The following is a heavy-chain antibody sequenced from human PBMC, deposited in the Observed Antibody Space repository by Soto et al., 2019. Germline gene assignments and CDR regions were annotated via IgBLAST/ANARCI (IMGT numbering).Heavy chain of an antibody. D-gene: IGHD1-1*01. CDR2: VSSTSSYK. CDR1: GFTFSDYY. J-gene: IGHJ6*03. Sequence: PGGSLRLSCTASGFTFSDYYMSWIRRAPGKGLEWVSYVSSTSSYKYYAESVKGRFTISRDNSKNSVYLQMSSLRAEDTAAYYCARENNWNDYYYYYMDVWGKGTTVTVSS. CDR3: ARENNWNDYYYYYMDV. V-gene: IGHV3-11*06.